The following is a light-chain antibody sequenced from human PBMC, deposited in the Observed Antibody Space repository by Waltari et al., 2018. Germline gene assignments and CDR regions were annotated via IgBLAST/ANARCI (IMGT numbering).Light chain of an antibody. J-gene: IGKJ1*01. CDR1: RSLVYSDGNTY. CDR2: QVS. Sequence: DAVLTQSPLSLPVTFGQSASLSCTSGRSLVYSDGNTYLSWFQQRPGQSPRRLIYQVSNRDSGVPDRFSGFGSGTNFTLKIVRVEAEDVGVYYCMQGTLWPRSFGQGTKVEIK. V-gene: IGKV2-30*01. CDR3: MQGTLWPRS.